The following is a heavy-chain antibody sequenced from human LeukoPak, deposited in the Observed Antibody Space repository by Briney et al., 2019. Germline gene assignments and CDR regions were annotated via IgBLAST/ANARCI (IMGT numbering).Heavy chain of an antibody. CDR1: GGSISSYY. V-gene: IGHV4-59*01. CDR3: ARDKYSSSWYGYFDP. CDR2: IYYSGST. Sequence: SETLSLTCTVSGGSISSYYWSWIRQPPGKGLEWIGYIYYSGSTNYNPSLKSRVTISVDTSKSRFSLRLSSVTAADTAVYYCARDKYSSSWYGYFDPWGQGTLVTVSS. D-gene: IGHD6-13*01. J-gene: IGHJ5*02.